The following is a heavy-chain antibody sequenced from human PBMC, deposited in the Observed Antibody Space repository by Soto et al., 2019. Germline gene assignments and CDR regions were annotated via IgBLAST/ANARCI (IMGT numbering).Heavy chain of an antibody. Sequence: GGSLRLSCAASGFTFSSYAMSWVRQAPGKGLEWVSAISGSGGSTYYADSVKGRFTISRDNSKNTLYLQMNSLRAEDTAVYYCARPYCSGGICYYYFDYWGQGTLVTVSS. CDR1: GFTFSSYA. CDR2: ISGSGGST. D-gene: IGHD2-15*01. V-gene: IGHV3-23*01. J-gene: IGHJ4*02. CDR3: ARPYCSGGICYYYFDY.